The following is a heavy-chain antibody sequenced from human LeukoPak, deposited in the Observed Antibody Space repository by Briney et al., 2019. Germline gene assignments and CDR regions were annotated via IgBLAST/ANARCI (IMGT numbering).Heavy chain of an antibody. CDR3: ARSGGDYDFWSGYPYYFDY. J-gene: IGHJ4*02. CDR1: GFTFSDYY. D-gene: IGHD3-3*01. Sequence: GGSLRLSCAASGFTFSDYYMSWIRQAPGKGLEWVSYISSSGSTIYYADSVKGRFTISRDNAKNSLYLQMNSLRAEDTAVYYCARSGGDYDFWSGYPYYFDYWGQGTLVTVSS. V-gene: IGHV3-11*01. CDR2: ISSSGSTI.